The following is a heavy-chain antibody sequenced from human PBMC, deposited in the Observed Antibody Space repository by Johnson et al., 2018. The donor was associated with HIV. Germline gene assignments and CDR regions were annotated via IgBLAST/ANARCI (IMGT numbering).Heavy chain of an antibody. J-gene: IGHJ3*01. Sequence: VLLVESGGGVVRPGGSLRLSCAASGFTFDDYGMSWVRQAPGKGLEWVGRIKSKTDGGTTDYAAPVKGRFTISRDDSKSTLYLQMNSLRSEDMAVYYCARENWNHAGAFDLWGQGTMVTVSS. CDR2: IKSKTDGGTT. V-gene: IGHV3-15*01. CDR3: ARENWNHAGAFDL. D-gene: IGHD1-14*01. CDR1: GFTFDDYG.